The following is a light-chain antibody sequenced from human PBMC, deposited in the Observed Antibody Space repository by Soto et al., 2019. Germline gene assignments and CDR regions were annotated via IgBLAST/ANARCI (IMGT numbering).Light chain of an antibody. V-gene: IGKV3-20*01. CDR2: GAS. CDR3: QHLRT. J-gene: IGKJ2*01. CDR1: QSVSSSY. Sequence: EIVLTQSPGTLSLSPGERATLSCRASQSVSSSYLAWYQQKPGQAPRLLIYGASSRDTGIPDRFSGSGSGTDFTLTISRLEPEDFAVYYCQHLRTFGQGTKLEIK.